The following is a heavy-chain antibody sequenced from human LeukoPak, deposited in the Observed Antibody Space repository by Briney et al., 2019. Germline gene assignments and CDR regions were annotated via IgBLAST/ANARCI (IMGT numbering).Heavy chain of an antibody. Sequence: SETLSLTCAVYGGSLSGYYWSWIRQPTGKGLEWIGEINHRGSTNYNPSLKSRVTISENTSKNQFSLKLSSVTAADTAVYSCARYGPEYDLCSGYFGAHYYYYMDVWGKGTTVTVSS. V-gene: IGHV4-34*01. CDR2: INHRGST. CDR3: ARYGPEYDLCSGYFGAHYYYYMDV. D-gene: IGHD3-3*01. J-gene: IGHJ6*03. CDR1: GGSLSGYY.